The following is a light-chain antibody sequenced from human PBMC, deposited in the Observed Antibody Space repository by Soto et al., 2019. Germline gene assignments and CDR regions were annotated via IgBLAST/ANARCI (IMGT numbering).Light chain of an antibody. CDR1: SGINVGTYR. CDR3: MIWHSSAWV. CDR2: YKSDSDK. V-gene: IGLV5-45*04. Sequence: QLVLTQPSSLSASPGASASLTCTLCSGINVGTYRIYWYQQKPGSPPQYLLRYKSDSDKQQGSGVPSRFSGSKDASANAGILLISGLQSEDEADYYCMIWHSSAWVFGGGTQLTVL. J-gene: IGLJ2*01.